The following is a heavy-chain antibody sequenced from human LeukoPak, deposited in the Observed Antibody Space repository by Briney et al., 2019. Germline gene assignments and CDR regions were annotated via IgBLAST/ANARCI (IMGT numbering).Heavy chain of an antibody. CDR2: IYSGGST. V-gene: IGHV3-66*01. CDR3: ARDGAKSFAFDI. D-gene: IGHD1-26*01. J-gene: IGHJ3*02. Sequence: GGSLRLSCAASGFTFSSYSMNWVRQAPGKGLEWVSVIYSGGSTYYADSVKGRFTISRDNSKNTLYLQMNSLKAEDTAVYYCARDGAKSFAFDIWGQGTMVTVSS. CDR1: GFTFSSYS.